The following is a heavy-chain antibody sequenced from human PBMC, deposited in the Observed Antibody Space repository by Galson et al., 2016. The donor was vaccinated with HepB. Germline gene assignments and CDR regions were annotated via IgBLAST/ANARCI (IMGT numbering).Heavy chain of an antibody. D-gene: IGHD3-9*01. J-gene: IGHJ3*02. CDR2: ISPSGNSI. CDR3: AKDLYDLLTGDTTGALNI. V-gene: IGHV3-21*04. CDR1: GFSFSSFY. Sequence: SLRLSCAGSGFSFSSFYLNWVRQAPGMPLEWVSSISPSGNSIYYADAVKGRFTISRDDTTNSLYLQMNSLRVEDTAIYYCAKDLYDLLTGDTTGALNIWGHGTRVTVS.